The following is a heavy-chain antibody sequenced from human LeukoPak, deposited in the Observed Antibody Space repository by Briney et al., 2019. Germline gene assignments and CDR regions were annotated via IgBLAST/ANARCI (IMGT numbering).Heavy chain of an antibody. CDR2: VSWNSGSI. CDR3: AKDMAPHPTYLWSGYGFDC. J-gene: IGHJ4*02. V-gene: IGHV3-9*01. D-gene: IGHD3-3*01. Sequence: PGGSLRLSCAGSGFTFDDYAMHWVRQAPGKGLEWVSGVSWNSGSIGYADSVEGRFTISRDNAKNSLHLQMNSLRDDDTAFYYCAKDMAPHPTYLWSGYGFDCWGQGTLVTVSS. CDR1: GFTFDDYA.